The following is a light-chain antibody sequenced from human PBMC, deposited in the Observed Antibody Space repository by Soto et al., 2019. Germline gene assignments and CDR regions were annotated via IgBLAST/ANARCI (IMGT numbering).Light chain of an antibody. CDR2: DAS. CDR3: QQYDTLRT. CDR1: QDISTY. Sequence: DLQVTQSPSSLSASVGDRLTITCQASQDISTYLNWYQQKPGKAPKLLISDASRLEPGVPSRFTGSGSGTDFSLIISSLQPEDIATYYCQQYDTLRTFGQGTKVEIK. V-gene: IGKV1-33*01. J-gene: IGKJ2*01.